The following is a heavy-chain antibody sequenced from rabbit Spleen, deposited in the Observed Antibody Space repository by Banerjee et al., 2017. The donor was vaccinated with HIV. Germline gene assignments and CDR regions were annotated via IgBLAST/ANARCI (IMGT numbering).Heavy chain of an antibody. CDR3: ARDPNYASGHYIYSF. D-gene: IGHD1-1*01. CDR2: IWTGSTAIT. Sequence: QEQLEESGGGLVKPGASLTLTCTASGFSFSSGYDMCWVRQAPGKGLEWIGTIWTGSTAITWYASWAKGRFTISKTSSTTVTLQLSSLTAADTATYFCARDPNYASGHYIYSFWGPGTLVTVS. CDR1: GFSFSSGYD. J-gene: IGHJ4*02. V-gene: IGHV1S45*01.